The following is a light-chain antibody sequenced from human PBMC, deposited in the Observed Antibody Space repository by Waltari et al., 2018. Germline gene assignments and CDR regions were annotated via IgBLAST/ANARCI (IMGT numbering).Light chain of an antibody. CDR2: RVS. CDR1: QILVHSDGNTH. V-gene: IGKV2-30*02. J-gene: IGKJ2*01. Sequence: DVVMTQSPLSLPATLGQPASISCKSSQILVHSDGNTHLNWFQPRSGQSQRRLISRVSNRDSGVADRFRGSGSDTDFTLKISRVEAGYVGVYYCMQGTHWPYTFGQGTKLDIK. CDR3: MQGTHWPYT.